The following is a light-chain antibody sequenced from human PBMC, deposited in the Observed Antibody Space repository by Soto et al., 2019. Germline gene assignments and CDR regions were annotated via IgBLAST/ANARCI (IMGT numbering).Light chain of an antibody. Sequence: EIVLTQSPGTLSLSPGERATLSCRASQSVANNYLAWYQQKPGQAPRFLMYAASSRATGIPDRFSGSGSGTDFTLTISRLEPEDSAVYYCEQYGSTPLTFGGGTKVEIK. CDR1: QSVANNY. J-gene: IGKJ4*01. CDR2: AAS. V-gene: IGKV3-20*01. CDR3: EQYGSTPLT.